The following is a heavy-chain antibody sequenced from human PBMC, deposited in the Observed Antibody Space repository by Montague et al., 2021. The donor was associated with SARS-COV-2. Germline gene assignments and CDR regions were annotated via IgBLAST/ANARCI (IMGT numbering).Heavy chain of an antibody. CDR1: GEPISGFF. D-gene: IGHD2-15*01. J-gene: IGHJ4*02. CDR2: IYASGGT. V-gene: IGHV4-4*07. CDR3: VRGVVAAPPVMDY. Sequence: SETLSLTCSVSGEPISGFFWNWIRQPAGKGLEWIGRIYASGGTDYNPPLESRVTMSVDTSKNQFSLKVNSVTAADTAMYYCVRGVVAAPPVMDYWGRGTLVTVSS.